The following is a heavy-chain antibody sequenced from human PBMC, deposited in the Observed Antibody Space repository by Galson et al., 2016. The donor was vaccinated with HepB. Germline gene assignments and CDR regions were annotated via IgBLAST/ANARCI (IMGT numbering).Heavy chain of an antibody. CDR1: GGSISSGSYY. CDR3: ARVTMVAATGVRWNGIDI. J-gene: IGHJ3*02. D-gene: IGHD2-15*01. CDR2: IYTSGST. V-gene: IGHV4-61*02. Sequence: TLSLTCTVSGGSISSGSYYWSWIRQPAGKGLEWVGRIYTSGSTKYSPSLRSRVTISVDTSKNPFSLKLSSVTAADTAVDYCARVTMVAATGVRWNGIDIWGRGTMVTVSS.